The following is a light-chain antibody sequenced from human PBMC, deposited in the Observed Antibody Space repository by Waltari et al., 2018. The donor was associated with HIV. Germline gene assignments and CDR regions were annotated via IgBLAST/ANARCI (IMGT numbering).Light chain of an antibody. Sequence: QSALTQPHSVSGSPVQSLTISCTVTSSYFDTFVSWYQQPPGKVPKVIIYDVNKRPSGVPDRFAGSKSGNTASLTISGLQAEDESDYYCCSHAGNLIFVFGTGTKVTVL. V-gene: IGLV2-11*01. J-gene: IGLJ1*01. CDR1: SSYFDTF. CDR3: CSHAGNLIFV. CDR2: DVN.